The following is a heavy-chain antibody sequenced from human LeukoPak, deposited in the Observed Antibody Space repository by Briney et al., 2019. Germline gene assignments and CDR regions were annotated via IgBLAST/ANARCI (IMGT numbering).Heavy chain of an antibody. V-gene: IGHV1-8*02. CDR3: ARVLTTGFDY. CDR2: MNPNSGNT. D-gene: IGHD4-17*01. J-gene: IGHJ4*02. Sequence: ASVKVSCKASGYTFTSYYMHWVRQAPGQGLEWMGWMNPNSGNTGYAQKFQGRVTMTRNTSISTAYMELSSLRSEDTAVYYCARVLTTGFDYWGQGTLVTVSS. CDR1: GYTFTSYY.